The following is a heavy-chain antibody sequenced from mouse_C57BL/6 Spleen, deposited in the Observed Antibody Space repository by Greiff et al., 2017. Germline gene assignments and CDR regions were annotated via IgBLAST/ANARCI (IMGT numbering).Heavy chain of an antibody. CDR3: ARVNYVGSDYLDY. CDR2: IYPGDGDT. Sequence: QVQLKQSGAELVKPGASVKISCKASGYAFSSYWMNWVKQRPGKGLEWIGQIYPGDGDTNYNGQFKGKATLTADKSSSTAYMQLSRLTSEDSAVYFCARVNYVGSDYLDYWGQGTTLTVSS. V-gene: IGHV1-80*01. D-gene: IGHD1-1*01. J-gene: IGHJ2*01. CDR1: GYAFSSYW.